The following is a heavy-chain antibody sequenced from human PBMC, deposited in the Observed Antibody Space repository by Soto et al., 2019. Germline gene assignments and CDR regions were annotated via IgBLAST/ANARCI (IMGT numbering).Heavy chain of an antibody. Sequence: EVQLVESGGGLVQPGGSLRLSCAASGYTFSSYWMSWVRQAPGKGLEWVANIKKDGGEKYYVDSVKGRFTISRDNGKNSLYLQMNSLRVEDTAVYYCVSETVRYCGGGRCYGNAFDIWGQGTKVTVSS. CDR3: VSETVRYCGGGRCYGNAFDI. CDR1: GYTFSSYW. J-gene: IGHJ3*02. CDR2: IKKDGGEK. V-gene: IGHV3-7*01. D-gene: IGHD2-15*01.